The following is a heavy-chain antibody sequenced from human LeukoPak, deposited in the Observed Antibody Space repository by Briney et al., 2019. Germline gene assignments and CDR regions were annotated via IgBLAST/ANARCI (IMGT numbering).Heavy chain of an antibody. J-gene: IGHJ4*02. Sequence: GGSLRLSCAASGFTFNDYGMSWVRQGPGKGLEWVSGINWNGGTTGYADSVRGRFTISIDNAKNSLYLQMNSLRAEDTALYYCARDKHYYDSSNYVWGQGTLVTVSS. V-gene: IGHV3-20*04. CDR3: ARDKHYYDSSNYV. CDR1: GFTFNDYG. CDR2: INWNGGTT. D-gene: IGHD3-22*01.